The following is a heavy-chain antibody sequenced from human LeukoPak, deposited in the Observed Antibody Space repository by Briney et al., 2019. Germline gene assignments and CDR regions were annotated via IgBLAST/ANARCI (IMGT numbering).Heavy chain of an antibody. CDR3: TRAPYYYDTSGYSRDDAFDI. CDR2: IRSKAYGGTT. Sequence: PGGSLRLSCTASRFTFGDYAMSWVRQAPGKGLEWVGLIRSKAYGGTTKYAASVKGRFTISRDDSKSIAYLQMNSLKTEDTAVYYCTRAPYYYDTSGYSRDDAFDIWGQGTMVTVSS. CDR1: RFTFGDYA. V-gene: IGHV3-49*04. J-gene: IGHJ3*02. D-gene: IGHD3-22*01.